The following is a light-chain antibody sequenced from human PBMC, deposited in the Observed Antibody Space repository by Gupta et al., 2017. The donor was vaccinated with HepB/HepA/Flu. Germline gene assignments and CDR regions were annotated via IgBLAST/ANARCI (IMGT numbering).Light chain of an antibody. J-gene: IGKJ1*01. CDR3: MQALQTPPT. CDR2: LGS. Sequence: DIVMTQSTLSLPVTPGEPASISCRSSQSLLHSNGYNYLDWYLQKPGQSPQVLIYLGSNRASGVPDRISGSGSGTDFTLKIRRVEAEDVGIYYCMQALQTPPTFGQGTKVEIK. CDR1: QSLLHSNGYNY. V-gene: IGKV2-28*01.